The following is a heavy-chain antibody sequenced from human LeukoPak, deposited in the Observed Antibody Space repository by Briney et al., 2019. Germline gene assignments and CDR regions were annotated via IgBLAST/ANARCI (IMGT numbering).Heavy chain of an antibody. CDR2: MTPSSGNT. CDR1: GYTFTSYD. V-gene: IGHV1-8*01. CDR3: VRGLF. J-gene: IGHJ4*02. Sequence: ASVKVSCKASGYTFTSYDINWVRQAGQGLEWIGYMTPSSGNTGYARNLQGRVTLTRDTSINTVYMQLSSLTYEDTAVYYCVRGLFWGLGTLVTVSS.